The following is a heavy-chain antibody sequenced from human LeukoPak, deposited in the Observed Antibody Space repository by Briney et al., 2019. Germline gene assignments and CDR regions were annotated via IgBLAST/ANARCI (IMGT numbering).Heavy chain of an antibody. Sequence: SETLSLTCTVSGGSISSYYWSWIRQPPGKGLEWIGYIHYSGSTNYNPSLKSRVTISVDTSKNQFSLKLSSVTAADTAVYYCARLRPYDSSGYSPYYYMDVWGKGTTVAISS. CDR3: ARLRPYDSSGYSPYYYMDV. D-gene: IGHD3-22*01. J-gene: IGHJ6*03. CDR1: GGSISSYY. V-gene: IGHV4-59*01. CDR2: IHYSGST.